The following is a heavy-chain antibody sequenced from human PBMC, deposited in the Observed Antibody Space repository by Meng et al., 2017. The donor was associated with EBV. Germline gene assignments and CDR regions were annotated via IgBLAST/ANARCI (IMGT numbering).Heavy chain of an antibody. CDR2: INPSGGST. CDR3: ARNGIAAWGWFDP. D-gene: IGHD6-13*01. CDR1: GYTLNSYY. V-gene: IGHV1-46*02. Sequence: QVRLGQSGAGVEKPGASVKVYCKASGYTLNSYYMHWVRQAPGQGVEWMGIINPSGGSTSYAQKFQGRVTMTRDTSTSTVYMELSSLRSEDTAVYYCARNGIAAWGWFDPWGQGTLVTVSS. J-gene: IGHJ5*02.